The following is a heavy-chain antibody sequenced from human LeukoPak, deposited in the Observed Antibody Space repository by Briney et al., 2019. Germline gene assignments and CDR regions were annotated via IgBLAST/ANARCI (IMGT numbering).Heavy chain of an antibody. V-gene: IGHV5-51*01. CDR1: GYSLTGYW. CDR2: IYPGDSDT. J-gene: IGHJ2*01. Sequence: GESLKISCKGSGYSLTGYWIGWVRQMPGKGLEWMGIIYPGDSDTRYSPSFQGQVTISADKSINTAYLQWSSLKASDTAMYYCARRVVNNRNWYFNLWGRGTLVTVSS. D-gene: IGHD4-23*01. CDR3: ARRVVNNRNWYFNL.